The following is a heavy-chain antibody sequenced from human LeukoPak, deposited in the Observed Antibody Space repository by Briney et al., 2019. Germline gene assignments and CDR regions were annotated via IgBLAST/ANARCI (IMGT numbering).Heavy chain of an antibody. CDR3: ARGLLVGAAGVGY. Sequence: ASVKVSCKASGYTFTGYYMHWVRQAPGQGLEWMGWISAYNGNTNYAQKLQGRVTMTTDTSTSTAYMELRSLRSDDTAVYYRARGLLVGAAGVGYWGQGTLVTVSS. D-gene: IGHD1-26*01. CDR1: GYTFTGYY. J-gene: IGHJ4*02. CDR2: ISAYNGNT. V-gene: IGHV1-18*04.